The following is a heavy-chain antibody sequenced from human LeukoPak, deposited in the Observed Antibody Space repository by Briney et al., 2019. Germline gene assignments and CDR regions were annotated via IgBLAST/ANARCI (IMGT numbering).Heavy chain of an antibody. J-gene: IGHJ4*02. V-gene: IGHV3-23*01. Sequence: GGSLRLSCAASGFTFSSYAMIWIRQATGKGLEWLSAISATTGTTFYADSVKGRCTVSRDNSKNALYLQMNNLRAEDTAVYYCATKTSYGDRYFDYWGQGTLVTVSS. CDR2: ISATTGTT. D-gene: IGHD4-17*01. CDR1: GFTFSSYA. CDR3: ATKTSYGDRYFDY.